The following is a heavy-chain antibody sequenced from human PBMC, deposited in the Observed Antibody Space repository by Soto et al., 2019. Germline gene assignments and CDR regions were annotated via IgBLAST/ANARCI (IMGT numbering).Heavy chain of an antibody. CDR1: GYTFTSYG. J-gene: IGHJ3*02. D-gene: IGHD4-17*01. CDR2: ISAYNGNT. V-gene: IGHV1-18*01. Sequence: ASVKVSCKDSGYTFTSYGISWVRQAPGQGLEWMGWISAYNGNTNYAQKLQGRVTMTTDTSTSTAYMELRSLRSDDTAVYYCARGRTPGDYGDSDAFDIWGQGTMVTVSS. CDR3: ARGRTPGDYGDSDAFDI.